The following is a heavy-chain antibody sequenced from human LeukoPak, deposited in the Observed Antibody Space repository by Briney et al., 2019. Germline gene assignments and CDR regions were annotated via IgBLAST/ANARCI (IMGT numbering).Heavy chain of an antibody. CDR2: ISSSGSTI. J-gene: IGHJ6*03. CDR3: ARGARVGNYMDV. CDR1: GFTVSNNY. V-gene: IGHV3-11*04. Sequence: GGSLRLSCVASGFTVSNNYMSWVRQAPGKGLEWVSYISSSGSTIYYADSVKGRFTISRDNAKNSLYLQMNSLRAEDTAVYYCARGARVGNYMDVWGKGTTVTISS. D-gene: IGHD2-15*01.